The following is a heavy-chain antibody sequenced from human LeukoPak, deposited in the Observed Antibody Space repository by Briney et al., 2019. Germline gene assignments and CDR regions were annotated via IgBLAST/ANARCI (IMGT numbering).Heavy chain of an antibody. J-gene: IGHJ3*02. D-gene: IGHD5-24*01. CDR3: ATSPRDHGAFDI. CDR1: GGTFSSYA. V-gene: IGHV1-69*04. CDR2: IIPILGIA. Sequence: GASVKVSCKAYGGTFSSYAISWVRQAPGQGLEWMGRIIPILGIANYAQKFQGRVTITADKSTSTAYMELSSLRSEDTDVYYCATSPRDHGAFDIWGQGTMVTVSS.